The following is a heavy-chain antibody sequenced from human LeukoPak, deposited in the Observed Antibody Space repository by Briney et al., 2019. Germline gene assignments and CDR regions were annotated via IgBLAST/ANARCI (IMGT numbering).Heavy chain of an antibody. V-gene: IGHV3-7*01. Sequence: PGGSLRPSCAASGFTFSSYWMSWVRQAPGKGLEWVANIKQDGSEKYYVDSVKGRFTISRDNAKNSLYLQMNSLRAEDTAVYYCASRYCSSTSCPPVIDYWGQGTLVTVSS. CDR1: GFTFSSYW. D-gene: IGHD2-2*01. CDR3: ASRYCSSTSCPPVIDY. J-gene: IGHJ4*02. CDR2: IKQDGSEK.